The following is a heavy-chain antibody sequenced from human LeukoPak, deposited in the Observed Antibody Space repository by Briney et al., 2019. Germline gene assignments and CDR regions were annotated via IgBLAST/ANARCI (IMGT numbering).Heavy chain of an antibody. V-gene: IGHV3-30*02. CDR1: GFTFGDYA. D-gene: IGHD2-2*01. Sequence: GGSLRLSCTASGFTFGDYAMSWVRQAPGKGPEWVAFIRYDGSNKYYADSVKGRFTISRDNSKNTLYLQMNSLRAEDTAVYYCAKDWAIAGSYYCMDVWGKGTTVTISS. J-gene: IGHJ6*03. CDR3: AKDWAIAGSYYCMDV. CDR2: IRYDGSNK.